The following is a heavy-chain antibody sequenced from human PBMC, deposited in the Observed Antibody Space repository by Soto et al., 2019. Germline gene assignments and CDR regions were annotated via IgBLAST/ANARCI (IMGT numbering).Heavy chain of an antibody. V-gene: IGHV1-46*01. CDR2: SHVGPDTT. J-gene: IGHJ4*02. CDR3: ARESSGTQYFDY. Sequence: QVQLEQSGAEVKKPGASMKVSCQASGYTFTSYYIHWVRQAPGQGLEWMGVSHVGPDTTMYAQKFQGRVTMTRDRSTSTVYMELSSLISEDTAVYFCARESSGTQYFDYGGQGTLVTVSS. CDR1: GYTFTSYY. D-gene: IGHD6-19*01.